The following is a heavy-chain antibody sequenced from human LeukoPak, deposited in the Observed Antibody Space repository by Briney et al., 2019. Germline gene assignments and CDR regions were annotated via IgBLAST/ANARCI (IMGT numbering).Heavy chain of an antibody. D-gene: IGHD3-16*02. Sequence: GESLKISCKGSGYSFTSYWIGWVRQMPGKGLECMGIFYPGDSDTRYSPSFQGQVTISADKSISTAYLQWSSLKASDTAMYYCARRYDYVWGSYRYRAFDIWGQGTMVTVSS. CDR2: FYPGDSDT. V-gene: IGHV5-51*01. CDR1: GYSFTSYW. J-gene: IGHJ3*02. CDR3: ARRYDYVWGSYRYRAFDI.